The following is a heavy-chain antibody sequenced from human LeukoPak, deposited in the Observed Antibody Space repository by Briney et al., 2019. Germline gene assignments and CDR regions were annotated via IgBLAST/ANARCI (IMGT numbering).Heavy chain of an antibody. CDR2: INHSGST. D-gene: IGHD3-16*01. J-gene: IGHJ5*02. CDR1: GGSFSGYY. V-gene: IGHV4-34*01. Sequence: KPSETLSLTCAVYGGSFSGYYWTWIRQPPGKGLEWIGDINHSGSTNYNPSLKSRVTISVDTYNNQFSLRLSSVTAADTAVYYCARADVENWFDPWGQGTLVTVSS. CDR3: ARADVENWFDP.